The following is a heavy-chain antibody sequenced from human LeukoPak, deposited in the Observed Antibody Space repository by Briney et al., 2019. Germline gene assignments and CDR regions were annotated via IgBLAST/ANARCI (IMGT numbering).Heavy chain of an antibody. V-gene: IGHV3-23*01. D-gene: IGHD3-22*01. CDR1: GFTFRNYA. Sequence: PGGSLRLSCAAPGFTFRNYAMSWVRQAPGKGLEWVSAISGSGGSTYYADSVKGRFTISRDNSKNTLYLQMNSLRAEDTAVYYCVKELDSSGFFDFWGQGTLVTVSS. CDR2: ISGSGGST. CDR3: VKELDSSGFFDF. J-gene: IGHJ4*02.